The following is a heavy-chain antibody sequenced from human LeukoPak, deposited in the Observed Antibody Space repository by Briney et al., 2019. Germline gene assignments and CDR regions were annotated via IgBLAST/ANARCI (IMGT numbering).Heavy chain of an antibody. V-gene: IGHV3-23*01. D-gene: IGHD3/OR15-3a*01. Sequence: GSLRLSCAASGFTFSTYAMSWVRQAPGKGLEWVSAISGSGGSTYYADSVKGRFTISRDNSKNTLYLQMNSLGAEDTAVYYCARALSWTTESYYYMDVWGKGTTVTVSS. CDR2: ISGSGGST. CDR3: ARALSWTTESYYYMDV. CDR1: GFTFSTYA. J-gene: IGHJ6*03.